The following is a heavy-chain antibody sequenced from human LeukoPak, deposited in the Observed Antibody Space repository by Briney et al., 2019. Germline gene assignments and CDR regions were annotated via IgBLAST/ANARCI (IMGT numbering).Heavy chain of an antibody. V-gene: IGHV4-34*01. CDR3: ARGPRRGSRSCRRCGNNWFDP. CDR1: ARSSSGFY. CDR2: TIHSGSN. D-gene: IGHD1-26*01. J-gene: IGHJ5*02. Sequence: SETLSLTSPVYARSSSGFYWRWIRPPPGNVLEWVGETIHSGSNNYNPSLKSRVTISVDTSKNQFSLKLSSVTAADTAVYYCARGPRRGSRSCRRCGNNWFDPWGQGTLVTVSS.